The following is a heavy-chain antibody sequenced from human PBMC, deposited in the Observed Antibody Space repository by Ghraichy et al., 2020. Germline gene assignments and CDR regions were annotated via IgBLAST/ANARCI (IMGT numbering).Heavy chain of an antibody. CDR2: IDTDGSSA. D-gene: IGHD2-15*01. J-gene: IGHJ4*02. Sequence: GESLNISCAASGFTFSSYWMHWVRQDPGKGLVWVSRIDTDGSSAAYADSVEGRFTISRDNAKNMLYLQMNSLRADDTAVYYCARDPRAHCSGGSCYYLDYWGQGTLVTVSS. CDR3: ARDPRAHCSGGSCYYLDY. V-gene: IGHV3-74*01. CDR1: GFTFSSYW.